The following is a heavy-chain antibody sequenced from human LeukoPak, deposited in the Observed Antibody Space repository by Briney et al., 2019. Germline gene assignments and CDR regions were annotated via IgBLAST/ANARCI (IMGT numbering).Heavy chain of an antibody. CDR1: GGTFSSYD. CDR3: ARGGYSYGYHFDY. CDR2: MNPNSGNT. D-gene: IGHD5-18*01. J-gene: IGHJ4*02. V-gene: IGHV1-8*02. Sequence: ASVKVSCKASGGTFSSYDINWVRQATGQGLEWMGWMNPNSGNTGYAQKFQGRVTMTRNTSISTAYMELSSLRSEDTAVYYCARGGYSYGYHFDYWGQGTLVTVSS.